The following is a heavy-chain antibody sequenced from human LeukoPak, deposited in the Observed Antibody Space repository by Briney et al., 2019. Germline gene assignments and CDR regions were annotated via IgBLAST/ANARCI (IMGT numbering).Heavy chain of an antibody. V-gene: IGHV1-2*02. Sequence: ASVKVSCKASGYTFTGYYMHWVRQAPGQGLEWMGWINPNSGGTNYAQKFQGRVTMTRDTSISTAYMELNRLRSGDSAVYYCARGESLRFLEWSSREVDYWGQGTLVTVSS. CDR2: INPNSGGT. J-gene: IGHJ4*02. D-gene: IGHD3-3*01. CDR1: GYTFTGYY. CDR3: ARGESLRFLEWSSREVDY.